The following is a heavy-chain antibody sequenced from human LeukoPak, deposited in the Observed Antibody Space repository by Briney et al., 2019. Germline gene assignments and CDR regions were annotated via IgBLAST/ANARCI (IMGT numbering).Heavy chain of an antibody. CDR1: GYTFTSYG. CDR3: AVVVVARAMSYYGMDV. CDR2: ISAYNGNT. V-gene: IGHV1-18*01. Sequence: ASVKVSCKASGYTFTSYGISWVRQAPGQGLEWMGWISAYNGNTNYAQKLQGRVTMTTDTSTSTAYMELRSLRSDDTAVYYCAVVVVARAMSYYGMDVWGQGTTVTVSS. J-gene: IGHJ6*02. D-gene: IGHD2-15*01.